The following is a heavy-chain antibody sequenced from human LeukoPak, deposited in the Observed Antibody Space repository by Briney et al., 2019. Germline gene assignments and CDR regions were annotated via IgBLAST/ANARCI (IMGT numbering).Heavy chain of an antibody. V-gene: IGHV5-10-1*01. CDR3: ATSVGAEYFQH. J-gene: IGHJ1*01. Sequence: KPGESLVISCQGSGYIFTSYWISWVRQVPGKGLEWMGRIDPSDSYTNYSPSFQGHVTISADKSITTAYLQWRSLKASDTAMFYCATSVGAEYFQHWGQGTLVTVSS. CDR2: IDPSDSYT. CDR1: GYIFTSYW.